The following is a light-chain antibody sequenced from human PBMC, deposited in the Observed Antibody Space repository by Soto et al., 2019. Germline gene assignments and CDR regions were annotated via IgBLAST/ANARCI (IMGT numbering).Light chain of an antibody. Sequence: EIVMTQSPATLSVSPGERATLSCRASQIVSSNVAWYQQKAGQAPRLLINDASTRATGIPARFSGSGSGTEFTLTISSLQYEDFAVYYCQQYNNWPPMYTFGQGTKLEIK. CDR2: DAS. CDR1: QIVSSN. CDR3: QQYNNWPPMYT. J-gene: IGKJ2*01. V-gene: IGKV3-15*01.